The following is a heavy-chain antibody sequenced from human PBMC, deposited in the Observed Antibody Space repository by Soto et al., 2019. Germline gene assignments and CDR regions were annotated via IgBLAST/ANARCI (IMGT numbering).Heavy chain of an antibody. CDR3: ARDMGFGLSDY. CDR2: INAGSGNT. CDR1: GYTFTSYA. V-gene: IGHV1-3*01. J-gene: IGHJ4*02. D-gene: IGHD3-10*01. Sequence: QVQLVQSGAEVKKPGASVKVSCKASGYTFTSYAMHWVRQAPGQRLEWMGWINAGSGNTKYSQKFQGRVTITRDTSASTAYMELSSLRSEDTAVYYCARDMGFGLSDYWGQGTLVTVSS.